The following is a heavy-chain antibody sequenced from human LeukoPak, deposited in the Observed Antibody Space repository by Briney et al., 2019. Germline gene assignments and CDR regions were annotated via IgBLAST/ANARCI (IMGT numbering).Heavy chain of an antibody. Sequence: PGGTLRLSCAASGFTFSTYSMNWVRQAPGKWLEWVSSISSSSTYIYYADSVKGRFTISRDNAKNSLYLQMNSLRVEDTAVYYCAKDQASSRWFVYWGQGTLVTVSS. D-gene: IGHD6-13*01. CDR2: ISSSSTYI. J-gene: IGHJ4*02. CDR3: AKDQASSRWFVY. V-gene: IGHV3-21*01. CDR1: GFTFSTYS.